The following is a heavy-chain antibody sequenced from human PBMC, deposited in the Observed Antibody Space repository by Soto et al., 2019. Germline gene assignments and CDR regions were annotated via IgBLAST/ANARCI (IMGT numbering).Heavy chain of an antibody. V-gene: IGHV3-23*01. Sequence: EVQLLESGGGLVQPGGSLRLSCAASGFTFSSYAMSWVRQAPGKGLEWVSAISGSGGSTYYADSVKGRFTISRDNSKNTLYLQMNSLRAEDTAVYYCASIDYDILNGFDYWGQGTLVTVSS. D-gene: IGHD3-9*01. J-gene: IGHJ4*02. CDR2: ISGSGGST. CDR1: GFTFSSYA. CDR3: ASIDYDILNGFDY.